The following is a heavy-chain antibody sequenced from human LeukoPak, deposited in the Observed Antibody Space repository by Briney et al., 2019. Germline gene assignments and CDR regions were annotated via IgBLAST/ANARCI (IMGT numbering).Heavy chain of an antibody. D-gene: IGHD1-26*01. J-gene: IGHJ3*02. Sequence: SETLSLTCAVYGGSFSGYYWSWIRQPPGKGLEWIGEINHSGSTNYNPSLKSRVTISVDTSKNQFSLKLSSVTAADTAVYYCAREMVGATPSGFAFDIWGQGTMVTVSS. CDR2: INHSGST. V-gene: IGHV4-34*01. CDR1: GGSFSGYY. CDR3: AREMVGATPSGFAFDI.